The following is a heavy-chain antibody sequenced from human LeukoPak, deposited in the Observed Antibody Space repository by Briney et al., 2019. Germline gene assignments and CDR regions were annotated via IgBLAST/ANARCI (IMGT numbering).Heavy chain of an antibody. Sequence: SETLSLTCIVSDASITTYYWHWIRQPPGKGLEWLGYIYYSGIANYNPSLKSRVTISVDTSKKQFSLQVKSVTAADTAVYYYAASGGWDAFHVWGQGTMVPVSS. J-gene: IGHJ3*01. CDR1: DASITTYY. D-gene: IGHD2-15*01. V-gene: IGHV4-59*03. CDR3: AASGGWDAFHV. CDR2: IYYSGIA.